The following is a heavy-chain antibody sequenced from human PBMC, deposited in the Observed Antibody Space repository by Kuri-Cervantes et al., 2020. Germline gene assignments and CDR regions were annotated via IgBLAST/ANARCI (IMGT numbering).Heavy chain of an antibody. J-gene: IGHJ3*02. V-gene: IGHV3-9*01. Sequence: SLKISCAASGFTFDDYAMHWVRQAPGKGLEWVSGISWNSGSIGYAVSVKGRFTISRDNAKNSLYLQMNSLRAEDTAVYYCARTDYGDLWADAFDIWGQGTMVTVSS. CDR3: ARTDYGDLWADAFDI. CDR1: GFTFDDYA. CDR2: ISWNSGSI. D-gene: IGHD4-17*01.